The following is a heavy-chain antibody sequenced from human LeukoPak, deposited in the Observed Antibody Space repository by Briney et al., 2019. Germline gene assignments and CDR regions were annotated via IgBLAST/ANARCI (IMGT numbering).Heavy chain of an antibody. Sequence: PGGSLRLSCVVSGFIFSNYGMHWVRQAPGKGLEWVAVIRYDESTEYYVDSVKGRFTISRDNSKNTLYLQMNGLRDDDTAVYYCARAYSRESGYDFIPYYWGQGTLVTVSS. CDR2: IRYDESTE. CDR1: GFIFSNYG. J-gene: IGHJ4*02. CDR3: ARAYSRESGYDFIPYY. V-gene: IGHV3-33*01. D-gene: IGHD5-12*01.